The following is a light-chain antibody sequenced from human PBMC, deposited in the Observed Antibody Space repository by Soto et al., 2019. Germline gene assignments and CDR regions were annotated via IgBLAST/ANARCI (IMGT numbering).Light chain of an antibody. V-gene: IGKV1-5*01. CDR1: QSISIW. Sequence: DVKMTQSPSTLSASVGDRVTIACRASQSISIWLAWYQQKPGKAPRLLMYDASILEIGVPSRFSGSGSGTEFSLTITSLQPDDFATYYCQHYNSYSEAFGQGTK. J-gene: IGKJ1*01. CDR3: QHYNSYSEA. CDR2: DAS.